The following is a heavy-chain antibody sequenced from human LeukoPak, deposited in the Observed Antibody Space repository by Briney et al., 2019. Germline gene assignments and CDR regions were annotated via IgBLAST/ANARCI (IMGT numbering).Heavy chain of an antibody. CDR2: ISYDGSNK. V-gene: IGHV3-30-3*01. Sequence: GGSLRLSCAASGFTFSSYAMHWVRQAPGKGLEWVAVISYDGSNKYYADSVKGRFTISRDNSKNTLYLQMNSLRAEDTAVYYCARDMGNGDYDPPYYYYGMDVWGQGTTFTVSS. CDR3: ARDMGNGDYDPPYYYYGMDV. CDR1: GFTFSSYA. D-gene: IGHD4-17*01. J-gene: IGHJ6*02.